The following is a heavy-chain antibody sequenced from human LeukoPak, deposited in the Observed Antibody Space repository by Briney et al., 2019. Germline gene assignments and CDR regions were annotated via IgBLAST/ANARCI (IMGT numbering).Heavy chain of an antibody. CDR3: ARPYCSGGSCYSNWYFDL. CDR2: IYYSGST. CDR1: GGSISNYY. D-gene: IGHD2-15*01. J-gene: IGHJ2*01. V-gene: IGHV4-59*01. Sequence: SETLSLTCTVSGGSISNYYWSWIRQSPGKGLEWIGYIYYSGSTNYNPSLKSRVTISVDTSKSQFSLKLSSVTAADTAVYYCARPYCSGGSCYSNWYFDLWGRGTLVTVSS.